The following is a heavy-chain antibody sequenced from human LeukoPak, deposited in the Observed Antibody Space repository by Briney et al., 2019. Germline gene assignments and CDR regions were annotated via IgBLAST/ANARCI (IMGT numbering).Heavy chain of an antibody. CDR1: EFIFSSYS. CDR3: VAGTPLDY. V-gene: IGHV3-48*02. Sequence: PGGSLRLSCAASEFIFSSYSMNWVRQAPGKGLEWISYISSSSSTIYYADSVKGRFTISRDNAKNSLYLQMNSLRDEDTAVYYCVAGTPLDYWGQGTLVTVSS. D-gene: IGHD6-13*01. J-gene: IGHJ4*02. CDR2: ISSSSSTI.